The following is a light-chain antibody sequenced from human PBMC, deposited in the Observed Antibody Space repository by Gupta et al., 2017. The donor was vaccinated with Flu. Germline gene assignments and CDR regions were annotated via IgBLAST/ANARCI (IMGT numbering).Light chain of an antibody. CDR1: QSVSSN. CDR3: QQSNNWPPYT. J-gene: IGKJ2*01. Sequence: EIVMTQSPANLSVSPGERATLSCRASQSVSSNLAWYQQKPRQAPRLLSYGASTRATGIPARFGGSGSGTYFPLTVGSLQSEDFAVSYCQQSNNWPPYTFGQGTKLEIK. CDR2: GAS. V-gene: IGKV3-15*01.